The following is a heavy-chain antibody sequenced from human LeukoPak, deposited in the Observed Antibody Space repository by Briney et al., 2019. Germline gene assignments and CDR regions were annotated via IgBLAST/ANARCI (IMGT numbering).Heavy chain of an antibody. D-gene: IGHD2-21*02. Sequence: GGSLRLSCAASGFTFSSYSMNWVRQAPGKGLEWVSYISSSSSTIYYADSVKGRFTISRDNAKNSLYLQMNSLRAEDTAVYYCARAAYCGGDCYSKFDYWGQGTLVTVSS. CDR1: GFTFSSYS. J-gene: IGHJ4*02. CDR3: ARAAYCGGDCYSKFDY. CDR2: ISSSSSTI. V-gene: IGHV3-48*04.